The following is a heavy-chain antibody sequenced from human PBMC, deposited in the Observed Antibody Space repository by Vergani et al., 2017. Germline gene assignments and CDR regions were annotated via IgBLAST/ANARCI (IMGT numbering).Heavy chain of an antibody. V-gene: IGHV3-48*02. CDR1: GFTFSSYS. CDR3: AVCGWRTNAFDI. J-gene: IGHJ3*02. D-gene: IGHD3-16*01. CDR2: ISSSSTI. Sequence: EVQLVESGGGLVQPGGSLRLSCAASGFTFSSYSMNWVRQAPGKGLEWVSYISSSSTIYYADSVKGRFTISRDNAKNSLYLQMNSLRDEDTAVYYCAVCGWRTNAFDIWGQGTMVTVSS.